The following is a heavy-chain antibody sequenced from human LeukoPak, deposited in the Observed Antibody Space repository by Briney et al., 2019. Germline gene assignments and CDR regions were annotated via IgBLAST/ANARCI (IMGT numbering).Heavy chain of an antibody. CDR3: AREGLLWFGEAGGYFDY. CDR1: GFTFSDYY. V-gene: IGHV3-11*01. J-gene: IGHJ4*02. Sequence: GGSLRLSCGASGFTFSDYYVSWIRQAPGKGLEGVSYFSSSGSTIYYADSVKGRFTISRDNAKNPLYLQMNSLRAEDTAVYYCAREGLLWFGEAGGYFDYWGQGTLVTVSS. CDR2: FSSSGSTI. D-gene: IGHD3-10*01.